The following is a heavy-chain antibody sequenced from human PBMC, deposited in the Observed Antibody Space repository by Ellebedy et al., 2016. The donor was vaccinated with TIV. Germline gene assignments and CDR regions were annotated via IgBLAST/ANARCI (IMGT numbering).Heavy chain of an antibody. CDR3: ARRGQSSGPYWAFDI. V-gene: IGHV1-2*04. CDR2: INPNSGGT. Sequence: AASVKVSCKASGYSFTGYYMHWVRHPPGQVLEWMGWINPNSGGTKYAQNFQGWVTMIRDTSISTAYMDLSRLTSDDTAVYYCARRGQSSGPYWAFDIWGQGTMVTVSS. D-gene: IGHD6-19*01. CDR1: GYSFTGYY. J-gene: IGHJ3*02.